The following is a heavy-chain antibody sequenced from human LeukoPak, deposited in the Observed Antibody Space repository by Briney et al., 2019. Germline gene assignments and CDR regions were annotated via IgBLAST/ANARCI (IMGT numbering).Heavy chain of an antibody. D-gene: IGHD3/OR15-3a*01. CDR1: GFTFSSYW. J-gene: IGHJ3*02. V-gene: IGHV3-74*01. Sequence: GGSLRLSCAASGFTFSSYWMHWVRQAPGKGLGWVSQINIDGSSTSYADSVKGRFTIYRENPKNTLYLQMNSLRAEDTAVYYCAGDGHAFDIWGQGTMVSVSS. CDR3: AGDGHAFDI. CDR2: INIDGSST.